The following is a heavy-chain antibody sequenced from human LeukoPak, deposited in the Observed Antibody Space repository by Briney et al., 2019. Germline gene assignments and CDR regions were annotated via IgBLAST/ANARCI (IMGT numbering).Heavy chain of an antibody. CDR1: GYTFTGYY. V-gene: IGHV1-2*02. CDR3: ARVDKTVFDLLAIFGVVPDDVLGMDV. Sequence: WASVKVSCKASGYTFTGYYMHWVRQAPGQGLEWMGWINPNSGGTNYAQKFQGRVTMTRDTSISTAYMELSRLRSDDTAVYYCARVDKTVFDLLAIFGVVPDDVLGMDVWGQGTTVTVSS. D-gene: IGHD3-3*02. J-gene: IGHJ6*02. CDR2: INPNSGGT.